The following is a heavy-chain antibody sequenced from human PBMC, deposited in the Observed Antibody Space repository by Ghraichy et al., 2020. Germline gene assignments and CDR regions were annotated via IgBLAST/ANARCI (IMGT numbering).Heavy chain of an antibody. D-gene: IGHD1-26*01. Sequence: GESLNISCAASGFTFSSFAMSWVRQAPGRGLEWVSAISASGVSTYYADSVKGRFTISRDNSKNTLYLQMNSLRAEDTAVYYCAKDVGSDYWGQGTLVTVSS. V-gene: IGHV3-23*01. J-gene: IGHJ4*02. CDR2: ISASGVST. CDR3: AKDVGSDY. CDR1: GFTFSSFA.